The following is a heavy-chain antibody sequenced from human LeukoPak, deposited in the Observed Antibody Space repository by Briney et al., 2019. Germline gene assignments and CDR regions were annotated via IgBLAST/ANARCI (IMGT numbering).Heavy chain of an antibody. Sequence: PGGSLRLSCAASGFTFSSYDMNWVRQAPGKGLEWVSYISSSGSTIYYADSVKGRFTISRDNAKNSLYLQMNSLRAEDTAVYYCARDSAADMLWFGELLPYFDYWGQGTLVTVSS. J-gene: IGHJ4*02. CDR2: ISSSGSTI. V-gene: IGHV3-48*03. CDR3: ARDSAADMLWFGELLPYFDY. CDR1: GFTFSSYD. D-gene: IGHD3-10*01.